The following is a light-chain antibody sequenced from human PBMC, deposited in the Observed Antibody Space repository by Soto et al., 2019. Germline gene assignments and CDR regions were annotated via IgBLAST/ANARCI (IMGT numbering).Light chain of an antibody. Sequence: EIVLTQSPGTLSLSPLERDNLXRRASQSVSNNYLAWYQQKPGQAPRLLIYGASNRATGIPDRFSGSGSGTDFTLTISRLEPEDFAVYYCQQYGSSGTFGQGTKVDIK. CDR3: QQYGSSGT. CDR2: GAS. J-gene: IGKJ1*01. V-gene: IGKV3-20*01. CDR1: QSVSNNY.